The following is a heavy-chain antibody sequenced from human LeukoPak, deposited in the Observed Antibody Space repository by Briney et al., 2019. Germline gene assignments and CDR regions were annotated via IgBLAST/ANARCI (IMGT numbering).Heavy chain of an antibody. V-gene: IGHV3-11*05. CDR2: ISTSSDT. Sequence: PGGSLRLSCAVSGFTFSDYYMTWIRQAPGKGLEWVSYISTSSDTNYADSVKGRFTISRDNAKTSLYLQMNSLRAEDTALYYCARVGVATQSGHFDYWGQGTLVTVSS. CDR1: GFTFSDYY. J-gene: IGHJ4*02. D-gene: IGHD5-12*01. CDR3: ARVGVATQSGHFDY.